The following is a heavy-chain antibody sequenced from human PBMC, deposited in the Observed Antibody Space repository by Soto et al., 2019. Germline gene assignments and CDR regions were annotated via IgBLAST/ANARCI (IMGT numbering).Heavy chain of an antibody. J-gene: IGHJ4*02. CDR1: GASISGFY. V-gene: IGHV4-59*01. Sequence: QVQLQESGPGLVKPSETLSLTCTVSGASISGFYWSWIRQPPGKGLEWIGYIYYSGSTNYNPSLKSRVTTSVDTSKNRFFLTLSSVTAADTAVYYCARGNGYKIYWGQGTLVTVSS. CDR2: IYYSGST. CDR3: ARGNGYKIY. D-gene: IGHD5-12*01.